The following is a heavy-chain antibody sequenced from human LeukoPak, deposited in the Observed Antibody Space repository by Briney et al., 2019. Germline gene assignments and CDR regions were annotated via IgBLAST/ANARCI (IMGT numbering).Heavy chain of an antibody. J-gene: IGHJ3*02. CDR2: ISYDGSNK. Sequence: PGGSLRLSCAASGFTFSSYSMNWVRQAPGKGLEWVAVISYDGSNKYYADSVKGRFTISRDNSKNTLYLQMNSLRAEDTAVYYCAREHHDAFDIWGQGTMVTVSS. CDR1: GFTFSSYS. V-gene: IGHV3-30*03. CDR3: AREHHDAFDI.